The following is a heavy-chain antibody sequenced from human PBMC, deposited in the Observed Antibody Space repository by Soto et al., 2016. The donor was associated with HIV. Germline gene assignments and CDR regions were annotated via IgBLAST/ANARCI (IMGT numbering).Heavy chain of an antibody. D-gene: IGHD6-13*01. Sequence: EVQLVESGGDLVQPGGSLRLSCAASGFPFSSYWMHWVCQAPGKGLVWVSYINTDGSRTEYADSVKGRFTISRDNAKNTVYLQMNSLRVEDTAVYYCTRDFSNSWYEYWGQGTLVTVSS. J-gene: IGHJ4*02. V-gene: IGHV3-74*03. CDR2: INTDGSRT. CDR1: GFPFSSYW. CDR3: TRDFSNSWYEY.